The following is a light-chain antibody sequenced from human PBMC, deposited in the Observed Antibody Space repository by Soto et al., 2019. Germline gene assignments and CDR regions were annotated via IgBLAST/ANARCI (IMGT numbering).Light chain of an antibody. CDR1: NSNIGAGYD. CDR2: GNS. V-gene: IGLV1-40*01. Sequence: QSVLTQPPSVSGAPGQRVTISCTGSNSNIGAGYDVHWYQQLPGTAPKLLIYGNSNRPSGVPDRFSGSKSGTSASLAITGLQPEDEADYYCQSYDSSLTTVVFGTGTKVTIL. CDR3: QSYDSSLTTVV. J-gene: IGLJ1*01.